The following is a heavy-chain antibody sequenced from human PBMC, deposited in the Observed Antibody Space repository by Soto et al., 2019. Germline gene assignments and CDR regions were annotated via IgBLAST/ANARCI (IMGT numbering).Heavy chain of an antibody. V-gene: IGHV3-23*01. J-gene: IGHJ6*02. Sequence: EVQLLESGGGLVQPGGSLRLSCAASGFTFRSYAMSWVCQAPGKGLECVSAISGSGGSTYYADSVKGRFTITRDNSKNPLYLQMNSLRAEDTAVYYCAKDSTAAAGRYYYYYGMDVWCQGTTVTVSS. D-gene: IGHD6-13*01. CDR3: AKDSTAAAGRYYYYYGMDV. CDR2: ISGSGGST. CDR1: GFTFRSYA.